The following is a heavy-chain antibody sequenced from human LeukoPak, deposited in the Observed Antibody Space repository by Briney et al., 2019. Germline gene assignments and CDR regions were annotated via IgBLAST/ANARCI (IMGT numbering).Heavy chain of an antibody. CDR2: ISSSSSTI. D-gene: IGHD6-19*01. CDR3: AKTAAGYSSGEDNWFDP. Sequence: PGGSLRLSCAASGFTFSSYSMNWVRQAPGKGLEWVSYISSSSSTIYYADSVKGRFTISRDNAKNSLYLQMNSLRDEDTAVYYCAKTAAGYSSGEDNWFDPWGQGTLVTVSS. V-gene: IGHV3-48*02. J-gene: IGHJ5*02. CDR1: GFTFSSYS.